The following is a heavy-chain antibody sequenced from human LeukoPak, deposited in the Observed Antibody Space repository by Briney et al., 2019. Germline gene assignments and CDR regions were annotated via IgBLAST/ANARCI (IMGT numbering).Heavy chain of an antibody. D-gene: IGHD3-22*01. CDR3: ARGRDYYDSSGYRD. CDR1: GYTFTSYG. J-gene: IGHJ4*02. CDR2: ISAYNGNT. V-gene: IGHV1-18*01. Sequence: GASVKVSCKASGYTFTSYGISWVRQAPGQGLEWMGWISAYNGNTNYAQKLQGRVTMTTDTSTSTAYIELRSLRSDDTAVYYCARGRDYYDSSGYRDWGQGTLVTVSS.